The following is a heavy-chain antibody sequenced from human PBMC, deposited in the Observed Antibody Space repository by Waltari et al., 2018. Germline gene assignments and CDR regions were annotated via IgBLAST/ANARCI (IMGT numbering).Heavy chain of an antibody. CDR3: AKVWKNYRTDY. D-gene: IGHD1-7*01. CDR2: VDPADGKT. CDR1: GYIFRNYY. Sequence: EVQLVQSGAEVKKPGATVKISCKASGYIFRNYYMHWLRQAPGKGLEWMGRVDPADGKTIYADKFQGRFIITTNRPTRTVFMEVTSVTAADTAVYYCAKVWKNYRTDYWGQGTLVTVSS. J-gene: IGHJ4*02. V-gene: IGHV1-69-2*01.